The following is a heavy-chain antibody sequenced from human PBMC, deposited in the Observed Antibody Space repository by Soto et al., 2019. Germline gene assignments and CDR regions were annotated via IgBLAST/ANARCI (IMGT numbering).Heavy chain of an antibody. Sequence: PVGSLRLSCAASGFTFSSYAMGWVRQAPGKGLEWVSAISGSGGSTYYADSVKGRFTISRDNSKNTLYLQMNSLRAEDTAVYYCAKDVRIRPFQTSWYYYDSSGSTYYYYGMDVWGQGTTVTVSS. CDR1: GFTFSSYA. J-gene: IGHJ6*02. V-gene: IGHV3-23*01. CDR2: ISGSGGST. CDR3: AKDVRIRPFQTSWYYYDSSGSTYYYYGMDV. D-gene: IGHD3-22*01.